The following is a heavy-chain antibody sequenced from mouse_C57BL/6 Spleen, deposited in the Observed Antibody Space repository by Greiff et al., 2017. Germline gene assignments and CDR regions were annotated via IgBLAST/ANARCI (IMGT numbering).Heavy chain of an antibody. CDR2: ISYDGSN. CDR1: GYSIPSGYY. D-gene: IGHD4-1*01. Sequence: EVQLQQSGPGLVKPSQSLSLTCSVTGYSIPSGYYWNWIRQFPGNKLEWMGYISYDGSNNYNPSLKNRISITRDTSKNQFFLKLNSVTTEDTATYYCAREGGTAWFAYWVQGTLVTVSA. J-gene: IGHJ3*01. CDR3: AREGGTAWFAY. V-gene: IGHV3-6*01.